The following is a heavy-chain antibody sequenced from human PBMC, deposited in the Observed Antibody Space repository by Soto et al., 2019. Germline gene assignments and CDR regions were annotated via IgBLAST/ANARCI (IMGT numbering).Heavy chain of an antibody. J-gene: IGHJ6*02. CDR3: AKATASIRQLGDV. CDR2: ISYDGSNK. CDR1: GFTFSSYG. Sequence: GGSLRLSCAASGFTFSSYGMHWVRQAPGKGLEWVADISYDGSNKYYADSVKGRFTISRDNSKNTLYLQMNSLRAEDTAVYYCAKATASIRQLGDVWGQGTTVTVSS. D-gene: IGHD2-21*01. V-gene: IGHV3-30*18.